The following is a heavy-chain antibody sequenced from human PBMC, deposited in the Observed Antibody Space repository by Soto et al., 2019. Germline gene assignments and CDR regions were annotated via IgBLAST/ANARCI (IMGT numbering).Heavy chain of an antibody. J-gene: IGHJ4*02. CDR2: IRSKAYGGTT. CDR3: TNYWQGFSYDYIWGSYRGHDYFDY. CDR1: GFTFGDYA. V-gene: IGHV3-49*03. D-gene: IGHD3-16*02. Sequence: GGSLRLSCTASGFTFGDYAMSWFRQAPGKGLEWVGFIRSKAYGGTTEYAASVKGRFTISRDDSKSIAYLQMNSLKTEDTAVYYCTNYWQGFSYDYIWGSYRGHDYFDYWGQGTLVTVSS.